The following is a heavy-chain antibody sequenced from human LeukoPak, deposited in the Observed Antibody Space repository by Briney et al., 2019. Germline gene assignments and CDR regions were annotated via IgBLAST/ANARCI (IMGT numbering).Heavy chain of an antibody. CDR1: GGSISSYY. J-gene: IGHJ3*02. Sequence: PSETLSLTCTVSGGSISSYYWSWIRQPPGKGLEWIGYIYYSGSTNYNPSLKSRVTISVDTSKSQFSLKLSSVTAADTAVYYCAKVGGCSSTSCYRAFDIWGQGTMVTVSS. V-gene: IGHV4-59*01. D-gene: IGHD2-2*02. CDR3: AKVGGCSSTSCYRAFDI. CDR2: IYYSGST.